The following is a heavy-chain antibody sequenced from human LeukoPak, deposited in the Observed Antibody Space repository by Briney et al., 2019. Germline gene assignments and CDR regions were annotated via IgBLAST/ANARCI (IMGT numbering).Heavy chain of an antibody. CDR3: ARATRLGDAFDI. J-gene: IGHJ3*02. CDR1: GVSIRNYY. D-gene: IGHD2-15*01. CDR2: IYYSGST. Sequence: SETLSLTCTVSGVSIRNYYWSWIRQPPGKGLEWIGYIYYSGSTSYNPSLKSRVTISVDTSKNQFSLKLSSVTAADTAVYYCARATRLGDAFDIWGQGTMVTVSS. V-gene: IGHV4-59*01.